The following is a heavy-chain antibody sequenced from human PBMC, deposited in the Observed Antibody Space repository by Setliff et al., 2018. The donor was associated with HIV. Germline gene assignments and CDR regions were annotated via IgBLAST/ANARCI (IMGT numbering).Heavy chain of an antibody. CDR1: GFTFGDHG. V-gene: IGHV3-49*04. J-gene: IGHJ6*03. CDR3: TRLRGYSYGLASYYYYYMDV. CDR2: IGSRTYGGTT. Sequence: GESLKISCTTSGFTFGDHGVSWVRQAPGKGLEWVGFIGSRTYGGTTEYAASVAGRFTISRDESENSVYLQMNSLKTEDTAVYYCTRLRGYSYGLASYYYYYMDVWGKGTTVTVPS. D-gene: IGHD5-18*01.